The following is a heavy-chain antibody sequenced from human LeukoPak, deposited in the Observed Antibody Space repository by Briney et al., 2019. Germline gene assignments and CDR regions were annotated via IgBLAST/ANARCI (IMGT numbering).Heavy chain of an antibody. Sequence: TGGSLRLSCAASGFTFSDYYMSWIRQAPGKGLEWVSYISSSGSTIYYADSVKGRFTISRDNAKNSLYLQMNSLRAEDTAVYYCASGFGVVIISGAFDIWGQGTMVTVSS. D-gene: IGHD3-3*01. CDR3: ASGFGVVIISGAFDI. J-gene: IGHJ3*02. V-gene: IGHV3-11*04. CDR2: ISSSGSTI. CDR1: GFTFSDYY.